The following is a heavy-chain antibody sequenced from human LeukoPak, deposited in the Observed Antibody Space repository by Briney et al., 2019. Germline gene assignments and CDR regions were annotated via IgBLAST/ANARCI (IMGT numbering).Heavy chain of an antibody. CDR2: IYYSGRT. D-gene: IGHD5-18*01. V-gene: IGHV4-31*03. CDR1: GGSISSGGYY. Sequence: SQTLSLTCTVSGGSISSGGYYWSWIRQHPGKGLEWIGYIYYSGRTYYNASLKSRVTISVDTSKNQFSLKLSSVTAADTAVYYCARGFRYSFGILDYWGQGTLVTVSS. CDR3: ARGFRYSFGILDY. J-gene: IGHJ4*02.